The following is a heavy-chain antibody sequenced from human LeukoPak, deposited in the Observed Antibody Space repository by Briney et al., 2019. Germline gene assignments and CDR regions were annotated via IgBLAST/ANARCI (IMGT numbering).Heavy chain of an antibody. V-gene: IGHV1-8*01. CDR1: GYTFTSYD. J-gene: IGHJ5*02. Sequence: ASVKVSCKASGYTFTSYDINWVRQATGQGLEWMGWMNPNSGNTGYAQKFQGRVTMTRNTSISTAYMELSSLRSEDTAVYYCARDCRYFDWSSLRNWFDPWGQGTLVTVSS. CDR2: MNPNSGNT. CDR3: ARDCRYFDWSSLRNWFDP. D-gene: IGHD3-9*01.